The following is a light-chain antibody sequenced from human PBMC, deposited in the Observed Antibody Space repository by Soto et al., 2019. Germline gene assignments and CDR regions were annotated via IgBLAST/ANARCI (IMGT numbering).Light chain of an antibody. Sequence: QSVLSQPASVSGSPGQSITISCTGTGSDIGRYNYVSWYQQHPGMAPQLLIYEVSDRPSGVSNRFSGSKSGNTASLTISGLQAEDEADYFCTSYTTTSAVIFGGGTKVTVL. V-gene: IGLV2-14*01. CDR1: GSDIGRYNY. CDR2: EVS. CDR3: TSYTTTSAVI. J-gene: IGLJ2*01.